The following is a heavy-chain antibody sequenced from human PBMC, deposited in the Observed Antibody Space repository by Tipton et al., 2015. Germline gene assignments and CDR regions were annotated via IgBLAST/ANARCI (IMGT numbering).Heavy chain of an antibody. D-gene: IGHD1/OR15-1a*01. J-gene: IGHJ6*02. CDR2: FCFSDST. CDR3: ARVLEHGVDV. V-gene: IGHV4-61*01. CDR1: GGSVSSGSYY. Sequence: TLSLTCTVSGGSVSSGSYYWSWIRQPPGKGLEWIGYFCFSDSTHYTPSLKSRITISLNTSKNQFSLKMSSVTAADTAVYFCARVLEHGVDVWGQGTTVTFS.